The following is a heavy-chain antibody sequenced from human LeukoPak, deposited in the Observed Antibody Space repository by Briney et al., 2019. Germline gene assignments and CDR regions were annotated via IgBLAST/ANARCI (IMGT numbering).Heavy chain of an antibody. CDR2: IKSKSDGGAA. Sequence: PGGSLRLSCAASGFTFADAWMSWVRQVPGKGLEWIGRIKSKSDGGAADYAAPVKDRFIFSRDDSKDTLYLQMDSLKTEDSAVYFCTTDGSGGAYTPFDYWGQGTLVTVSS. V-gene: IGHV3-15*01. J-gene: IGHJ4*02. CDR3: TTDGSGGAYTPFDY. CDR1: GFTFADAW. D-gene: IGHD2-15*01.